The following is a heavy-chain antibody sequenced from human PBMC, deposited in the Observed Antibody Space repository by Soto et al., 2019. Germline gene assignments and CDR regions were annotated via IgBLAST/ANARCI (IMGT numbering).Heavy chain of an antibody. Sequence: QVLLQDSCPGLVKPSETLSLSCTVSGGSISGYYWSWIRQPPGKRLEWIGYINYSGSTNYNPSLKSRVTISVDTTNKHFSLNLASVTAADTAVYYCASYFDWPSGFAIWCQGTMVTVT. CDR2: INYSGST. D-gene: IGHD3-9*01. CDR1: GGSISGYY. V-gene: IGHV4-59*01. J-gene: IGHJ3*02. CDR3: ASYFDWPSGFAI.